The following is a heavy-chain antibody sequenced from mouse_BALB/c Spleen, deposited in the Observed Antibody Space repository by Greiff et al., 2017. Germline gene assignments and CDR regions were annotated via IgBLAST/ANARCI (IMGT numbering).Heavy chain of an antibody. CDR2: ISYSGST. CDR3: ARGYDYADY. D-gene: IGHD2-4*01. V-gene: IGHV3-2*02. CDR1: GYSITSNYA. Sequence: EVQRVESGPGLVKPSQSLSLTCTVTGYSITSNYAWNWIRQFPGNKLEWMGYISYSGSTSYNPSLKSRISITRDTSKNQFFLQLNSVTTEDTATYYCARGYDYADYWGQGTTLTVSS. J-gene: IGHJ2*01.